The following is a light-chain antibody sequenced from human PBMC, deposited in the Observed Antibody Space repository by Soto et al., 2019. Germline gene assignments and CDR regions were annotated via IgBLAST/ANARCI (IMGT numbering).Light chain of an antibody. Sequence: SYELTQPPSVSVSPGQTATITCSGDALPKQYVYWYQQKPGQAPVLVIYKDTERPSGIPERFSGSSSGTTVTLTISGAQAEDEADYYCHSGDTSGRYRVFGGGTQLTVL. CDR1: ALPKQY. V-gene: IGLV3-25*03. CDR3: HSGDTSGRYRV. CDR2: KDT. J-gene: IGLJ7*01.